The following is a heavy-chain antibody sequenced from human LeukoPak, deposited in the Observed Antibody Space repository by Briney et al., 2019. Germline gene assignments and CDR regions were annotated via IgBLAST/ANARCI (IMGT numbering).Heavy chain of an antibody. V-gene: IGHV3-15*07. CDR1: GFTFSNAW. Sequence: GGSLRLSCAGSGFTFSNAWMNWVRQAPGKGLEWVGRIKSKYNGGTIDYAAPVKGRFTISRDDSKNMVYLQMNSLKTEGTAVYYCCTGGYGLDIWGQGTKVTISS. D-gene: IGHD5-18*01. CDR2: IKSKYNGGTI. CDR3: CTGGYGLDI. J-gene: IGHJ3*02.